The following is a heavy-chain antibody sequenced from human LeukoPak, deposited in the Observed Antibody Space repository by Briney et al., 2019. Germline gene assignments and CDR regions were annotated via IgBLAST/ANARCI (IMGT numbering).Heavy chain of an antibody. V-gene: IGHV3-21*01. J-gene: IGHJ6*03. CDR2: ISSSSYI. Sequence: TGGSLRLSCAASGFTFSSYSMNWVRQAPGKGLEWVSSISSSSYIYYADSVKGRFTISRDNAKNSLYLQMNSLRAEDTAVYYCARDMWSSSSWNYYYYYMDVWGKGTTVTISS. CDR3: ARDMWSSSSWNYYYYYMDV. D-gene: IGHD6-13*01. CDR1: GFTFSSYS.